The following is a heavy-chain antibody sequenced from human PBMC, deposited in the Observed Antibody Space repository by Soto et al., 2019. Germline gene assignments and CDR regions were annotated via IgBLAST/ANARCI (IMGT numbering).Heavy chain of an antibody. CDR3: ALGRGGTYDAF. V-gene: IGHV4-59*01. D-gene: IGHD1-26*01. CDR2: IYYSGTT. J-gene: IGHJ3*01. CDR1: GGTMRRCF. Sequence: SGGTMRRCFWSGFRQPPGKGLEWIGYIYYSGTTDYNPSLKSRVTTSLDTSKNQFSLKVVSLTAADTAFYYCALGRGGTYDAF.